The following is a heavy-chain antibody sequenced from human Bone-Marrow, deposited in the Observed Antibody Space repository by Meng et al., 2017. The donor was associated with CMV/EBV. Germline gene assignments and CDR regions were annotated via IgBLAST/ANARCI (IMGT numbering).Heavy chain of an antibody. CDR2: INHSGST. J-gene: IGHJ4*02. CDR3: ARGVDYYDSSGYYY. V-gene: IGHV4-34*01. D-gene: IGHD3-22*01. Sequence: QGQPQQWGAGLLKPSETLSLTCAVYGGSFSGYYWSWIRQPPGKGLEWIGEINHSGSTNYNPSLKSRVTISVDTSKNQFSLKLSSVTAADTAVYYCARGVDYYDSSGYYYWGQGTLVTVSS. CDR1: GGSFSGYY.